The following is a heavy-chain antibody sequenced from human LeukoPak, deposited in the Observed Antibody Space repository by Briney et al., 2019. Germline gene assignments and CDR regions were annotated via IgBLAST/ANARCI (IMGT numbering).Heavy chain of an antibody. Sequence: GGSLRLSCAASGFTFSSYAMSWVRQAPGKGLEWVSDISDSGDSTDYADSVKGRFTISRDNSKNTLYLQMNSLRAEDTAVYFCAKTVSGSHSYQGGDYWGQGTLVTVST. CDR2: ISDSGDST. J-gene: IGHJ4*02. D-gene: IGHD3-16*02. CDR3: AKTVSGSHSYQGGDY. V-gene: IGHV3-23*01. CDR1: GFTFSSYA.